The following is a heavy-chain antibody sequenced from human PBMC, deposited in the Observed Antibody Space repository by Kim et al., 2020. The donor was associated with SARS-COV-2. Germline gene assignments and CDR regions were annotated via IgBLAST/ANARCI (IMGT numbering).Heavy chain of an antibody. J-gene: IGHJ4*02. CDR3: ARGGPNQLAQV. Sequence: SETLSLTCTVSGGSISNYYWNWIRQPPGKELEWMGYIFYSGTTNYNPSLKSRVTISLDTSKNQFSLKLTSVTAADTAVYFCARGGPNQLAQVWGQGTLAT. V-gene: IGHV4-59*13. CDR1: GGSISNYY. D-gene: IGHD2-2*01. CDR2: IFYSGTT.